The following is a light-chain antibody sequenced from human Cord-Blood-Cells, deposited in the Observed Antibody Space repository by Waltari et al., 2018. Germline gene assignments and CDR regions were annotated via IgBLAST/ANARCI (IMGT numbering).Light chain of an antibody. CDR2: DVS. J-gene: IGLJ1*01. CDR3: SSYTSSSTLL. CDR1: SSDVGGYNY. V-gene: IGLV2-14*01. Sequence: QSALTQPASVSGSPGQSITISCTGTSSDVGGYNYVSCYQQHPGKAPKLMIYDVSTRPSGVSNRFSGSKSGNTASLTISVLQAEDEADYYCSSYTSSSTLLFGTGTKVTVL.